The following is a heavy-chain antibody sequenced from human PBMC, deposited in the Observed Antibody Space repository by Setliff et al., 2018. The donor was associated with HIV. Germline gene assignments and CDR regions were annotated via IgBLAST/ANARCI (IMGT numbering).Heavy chain of an antibody. V-gene: IGHV4-39*01. CDR2: IRSSGDT. CDR1: GASISSHNYY. CDR3: TIPASSLAPN. J-gene: IGHJ4*02. Sequence: NPSETLSLTCTASGASISSHNYYWGWIRQSPGKGLEWIASIRSSGDTYYNPSLQSRVIISVDTSNNQISLKLTSVTAADTAVYYCTIPASSLAPNWGRGTQVT.